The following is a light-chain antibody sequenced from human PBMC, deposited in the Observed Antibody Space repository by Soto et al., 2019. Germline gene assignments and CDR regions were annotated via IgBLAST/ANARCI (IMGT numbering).Light chain of an antibody. Sequence: DIQMTQSPSTLSASVGDRVTITCRASQTIRPWLAWYQQKPGEAPKLLIYDASSLQSGVPSRFSGSGSGTEFTLSISSLQPDDSATYYCQQYHSYWTFGQGTKVDIK. J-gene: IGKJ1*01. CDR2: DAS. CDR3: QQYHSYWT. CDR1: QTIRPW. V-gene: IGKV1-5*01.